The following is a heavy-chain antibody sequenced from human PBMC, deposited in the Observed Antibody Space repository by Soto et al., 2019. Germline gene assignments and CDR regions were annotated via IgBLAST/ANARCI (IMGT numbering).Heavy chain of an antibody. V-gene: IGHV3-23*01. Sequence: GGSLRLSCAASGFTCISYAMSWVRQAPGKGLEWVSAISGSGGSTYYADSVKGRFTISRDNSKNTLYLQMNSLRAEDTAVYYCAKDQDLLRYFDWLLSTYYFDYWGQGTLVTVSS. CDR2: ISGSGGST. CDR3: AKDQDLLRYFDWLLSTYYFDY. D-gene: IGHD3-9*01. J-gene: IGHJ4*02. CDR1: GFTCISYA.